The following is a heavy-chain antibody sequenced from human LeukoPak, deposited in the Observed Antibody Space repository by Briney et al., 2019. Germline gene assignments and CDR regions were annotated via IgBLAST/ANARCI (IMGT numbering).Heavy chain of an antibody. CDR3: ASCLAGVYGDYVFELDY. J-gene: IGHJ4*02. CDR1: GYTFTNCY. V-gene: IGHV1-18*04. CDR2: ISAYNGNT. D-gene: IGHD4-17*01. Sequence: GASMKVSCEASGYTFTNCYMHWVRQAPGQGLEWMGWISAYNGNTNYAQKLQGRVTMTTDTSTSTAYMELRSLRSDDTAVYYCASCLAGVYGDYVFELDYWGQGTLVTVSS.